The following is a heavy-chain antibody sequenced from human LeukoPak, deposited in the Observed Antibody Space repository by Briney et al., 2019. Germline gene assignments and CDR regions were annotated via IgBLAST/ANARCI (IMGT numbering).Heavy chain of an antibody. CDR2: TRNKANSYTT. CDR3: GRSGRYRPSDL. J-gene: IGHJ5*02. V-gene: IGHV3-72*01. D-gene: IGHD1-26*01. Sequence: GGSLRLSCAASGFILSDHYIDWVRQAPGKGLEWVGRTRNKANSYTTEYAASVKGRFTISRDDPKNLLYLQMNSLKSEDAAVYYCGRSGRYRPSDLWGQGTLVTVSS. CDR1: GFILSDHY.